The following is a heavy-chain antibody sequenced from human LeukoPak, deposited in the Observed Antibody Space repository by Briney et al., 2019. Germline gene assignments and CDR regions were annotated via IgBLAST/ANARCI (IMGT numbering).Heavy chain of an antibody. D-gene: IGHD5-12*01. CDR2: FRLSGST. J-gene: IGHJ3*02. CDR1: GGSISNSSSY. CDR3: ARHSRSAYTGYENAFDI. Sequence: KSSETLSLTCTVSGGSISNSSSYWGWIRQAPGKGLEWIGNFRLSGSTDYNPSLKSRVTISVDTSKNQFSLNLNSVTAADTGIYYCARHSRSAYTGYENAFDIWGQGTMVTVSS. V-gene: IGHV4-39*01.